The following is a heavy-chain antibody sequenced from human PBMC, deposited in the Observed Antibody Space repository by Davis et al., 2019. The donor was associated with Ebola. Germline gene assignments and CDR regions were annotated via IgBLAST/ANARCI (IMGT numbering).Heavy chain of an antibody. V-gene: IGHV3-23*01. Sequence: PGGSLRLSCAASGFTFSSYAMSWVRQAPGKGLEWVSAISGSGGSTYYADSVKGRFTISRDNAKNSLYLQMNSLRAEDTAVYYCARDGGYSSGWTHPWGQGTLVTVSS. D-gene: IGHD6-19*01. J-gene: IGHJ5*02. CDR1: GFTFSSYA. CDR3: ARDGGYSSGWTHP. CDR2: ISGSGGST.